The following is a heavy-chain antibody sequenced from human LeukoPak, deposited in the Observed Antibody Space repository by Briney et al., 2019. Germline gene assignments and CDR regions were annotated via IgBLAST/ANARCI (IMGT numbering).Heavy chain of an antibody. J-gene: IGHJ4*02. D-gene: IGHD3-16*01. CDR3: ANLYSDNEFY. CDR2: ISGSGDT. Sequence: GGSLRLSCAVSGFTLRNHAMHWVRRAPGKGLEWASAISGSGDTFYADSVKGRFTISRDNSKNTLYLQMNSLRAEDSALYYCANLYSDNEFYWGQGTLVTVSS. V-gene: IGHV3-23*01. CDR1: GFTLRNHA.